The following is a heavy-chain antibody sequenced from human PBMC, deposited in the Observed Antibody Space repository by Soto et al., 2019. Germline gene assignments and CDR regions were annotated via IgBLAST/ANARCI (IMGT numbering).Heavy chain of an antibody. D-gene: IGHD3-3*02. CDR3: ARDFWAPDIFGVVYYYYGMDA. CDR2: INSDGSST. J-gene: IGHJ6*02. V-gene: IGHV3-74*01. Sequence: GGSLRLSCAASGLTFSSYWMHWVRQAPGKGLVWVSRINSDGSSTSYADSVKGRFTISRDNAKNTLYLQMNSLRAEDTAVYYCARDFWAPDIFGVVYYYYGMDAWGQGTTVTVSS. CDR1: GLTFSSYW.